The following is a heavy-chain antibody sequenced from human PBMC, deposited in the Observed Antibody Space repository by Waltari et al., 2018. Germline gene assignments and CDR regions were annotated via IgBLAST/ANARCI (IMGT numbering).Heavy chain of an antibody. CDR1: GYSFTSYW. CDR3: ARQGRTGTHFTAPPHY. Sequence: EVQLVQSGAEVKKPGESLKISCKGSGYSFTSYWIGWVRQMPGKGLEWMGIIYSGYSDTRYSPSFRGQVTISADKSISTAYLQWSSLKASDTAMYYCARQGRTGTHFTAPPHYWGQGTLVTVSS. D-gene: IGHD1-1*01. J-gene: IGHJ4*02. CDR2: IYSGYSDT. V-gene: IGHV5-51*06.